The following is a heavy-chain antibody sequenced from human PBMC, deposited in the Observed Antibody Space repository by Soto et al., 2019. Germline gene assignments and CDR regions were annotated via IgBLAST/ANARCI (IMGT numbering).Heavy chain of an antibody. V-gene: IGHV3-33*01. CDR1: GFTFSSYG. Sequence: QVQLVESGGGVVQPGRSLRLSCAASGFTFSSYGMHWVRQAPGKGLEWVAVIWYDGSNKYYADSVKDRFTISRDNSKNTLYLQMNSLRAEDTAVYYCARDPTAPYGDESYYYYMDVWGKGTTVTVSS. J-gene: IGHJ6*03. CDR3: ARDPTAPYGDESYYYYMDV. D-gene: IGHD4-17*01. CDR2: IWYDGSNK.